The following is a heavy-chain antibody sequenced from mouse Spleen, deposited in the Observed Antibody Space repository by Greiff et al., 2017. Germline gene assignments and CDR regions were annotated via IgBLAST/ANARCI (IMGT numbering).Heavy chain of an antibody. Sequence: EVQLQQSGAELVRPGASVKLSCTASGFNIKDDYMHWVKQRPEQGLEWIGWIDPENGDTEYASKFQGKATITADTSSNTAYLQLSSLTSEDTAVYYCTTLGYGNYVPFAYWGQGTLVTVSA. J-gene: IGHJ3*01. CDR3: TTLGYGNYVPFAY. CDR1: GFNIKDDY. CDR2: IDPENGDT. D-gene: IGHD2-10*02. V-gene: IGHV14-4*01.